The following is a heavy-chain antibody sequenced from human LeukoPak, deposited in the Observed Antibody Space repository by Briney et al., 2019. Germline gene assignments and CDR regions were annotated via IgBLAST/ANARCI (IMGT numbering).Heavy chain of an antibody. CDR2: MSPDSGDT. J-gene: IGHJ4*02. D-gene: IGHD7-27*01. Sequence: ASVKVSCKASGYTFTSYDFNWVRQATGQRPEWMGWMSPDSGDTGYAQKFQDRVTMTRNTSISTAYMELSSLRSDDTAVYYCARGPPNWGYDYWGPGTLVTVSS. V-gene: IGHV1-8*01. CDR1: GYTFTSYD. CDR3: ARGPPNWGYDY.